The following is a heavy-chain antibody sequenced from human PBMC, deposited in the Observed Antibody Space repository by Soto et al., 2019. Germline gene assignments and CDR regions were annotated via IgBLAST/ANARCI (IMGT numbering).Heavy chain of an antibody. CDR1: GYSFTSYW. CDR2: IDPSDSYT. CDR3: ARLPHYYYDSSGYYPPFDY. J-gene: IGHJ4*02. D-gene: IGHD3-22*01. V-gene: IGHV5-10-1*01. Sequence: ESLKISCKGSGYSFTSYWISWVRQMPGKGLEWMGRIDPSDSYTNYSPSFQGHVTISADKSISTAYLQWSSLKASDTAMYYCARLPHYYYDSSGYYPPFDYWGQGTLVTVSS.